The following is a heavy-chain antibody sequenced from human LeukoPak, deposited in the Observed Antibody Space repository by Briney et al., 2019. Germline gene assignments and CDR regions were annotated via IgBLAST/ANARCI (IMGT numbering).Heavy chain of an antibody. CDR2: IYYSGST. Sequence: SETLSLTCTVSGGSISSSSYYWGWIRQPPGKGLEGIGSIYYSGSTYYNPSLKSRVTISVDTSKNQFSLKLSSVTAADTAVYYCARWPGDYYGSGSYYTGAFDIWGQGTMVTVSS. CDR1: GGSISSSSYY. V-gene: IGHV4-39*01. J-gene: IGHJ3*02. CDR3: ARWPGDYYGSGSYYTGAFDI. D-gene: IGHD3-10*01.